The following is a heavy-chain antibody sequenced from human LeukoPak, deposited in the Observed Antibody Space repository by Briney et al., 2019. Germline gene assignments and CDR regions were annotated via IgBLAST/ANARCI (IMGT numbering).Heavy chain of an antibody. Sequence: TTSETLSLTCAVSGGSISSGGYSWSWIRQPPGKGLEWIGYIYHSGSTYYNPSLKSRVTMSVDRSKNQFSLKLSSVTAADTAVYYCARASSSGNWFDPWGQGTLVTVSS. CDR3: ARASSSGNWFDP. J-gene: IGHJ5*02. CDR2: IYHSGST. D-gene: IGHD6-6*01. CDR1: GGSISSGGYS. V-gene: IGHV4-30-2*01.